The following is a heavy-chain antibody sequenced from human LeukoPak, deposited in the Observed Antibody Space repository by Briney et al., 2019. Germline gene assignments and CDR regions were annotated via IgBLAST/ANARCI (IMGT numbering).Heavy chain of an antibody. CDR1: GVSITNYS. Sequence: PSETLSLTCTVSGVSITNYSWSWLRQPPGKGLEWIGYIHYTGGTHYNPSLRSRVTMSVDTSKNQFSLKLSFVTAADTAVYYCARGTVTTGYFDYWGQGNLVTVSS. D-gene: IGHD4-11*01. CDR3: ARGTVTTGYFDY. J-gene: IGHJ4*02. CDR2: IHYTGGT. V-gene: IGHV4-59*01.